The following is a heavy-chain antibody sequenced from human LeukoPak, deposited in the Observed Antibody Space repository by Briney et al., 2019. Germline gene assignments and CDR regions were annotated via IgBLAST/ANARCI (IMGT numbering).Heavy chain of an antibody. CDR1: GYTFTSYG. D-gene: IGHD6-13*01. CDR2: ISAYNGNT. J-gene: IGHJ6*02. CDR3: ARVYSSSWYLYGMDV. Sequence: ASVKVSCKASGYTFTSYGISWVRQAPGQGLEWMGWISAYNGNTNYAQKLQGRVTMTTDTSTSTAYMELRSLRSDDTAVYYCARVYSSSWYLYGMDVWGQGTTVTVSS. V-gene: IGHV1-18*01.